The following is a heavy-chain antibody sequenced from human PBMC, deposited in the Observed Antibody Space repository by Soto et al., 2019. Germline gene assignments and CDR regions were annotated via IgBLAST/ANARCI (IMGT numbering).Heavy chain of an antibody. CDR3: ARDRVMRGNSYYYGMDV. Sequence: QVQLVQSGAEVKKPGSSVKVSCKASGGAFNKFAITWVRQAPGQGLEWMGAIIPFFSTPNYAQRLQGRVTITADESTSTSCMELSSLRSEDTAIYYCARDRVMRGNSYYYGMDVWGQGTTVTVSS. D-gene: IGHD3-10*01. CDR1: GGAFNKFA. CDR2: IIPFFSTP. J-gene: IGHJ6*02. V-gene: IGHV1-69*12.